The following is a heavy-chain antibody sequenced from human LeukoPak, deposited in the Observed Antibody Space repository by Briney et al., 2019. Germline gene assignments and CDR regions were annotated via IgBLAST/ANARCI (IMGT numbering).Heavy chain of an antibody. CDR2: IIPILGIA. J-gene: IGHJ5*02. CDR3: ARDHSSTSPWFDP. CDR1: GGTFSSYA. Sequence: SVKVSCKASGGTFSSYAISWVRQAPGQGLEWMGRIIPILGIANYAQKFQGRVTITTDESTSTAYMELSSLRSEDTAVYYCARDHSSTSPWFDPWGQGTLVTVSS. V-gene: IGHV1-69*04. D-gene: IGHD6-13*01.